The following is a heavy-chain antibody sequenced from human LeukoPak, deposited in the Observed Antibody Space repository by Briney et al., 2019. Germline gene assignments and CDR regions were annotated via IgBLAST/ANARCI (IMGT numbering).Heavy chain of an antibody. Sequence: SETLSLTCTVSGGSINTYYWSWIRQPPGKGLEWIGYNHYSGSTNYNPSLKSRVTISVDTSNNQFSLKLSSVTAADTAVYYCAGGTYYYFDYWGQGTLVTVSS. D-gene: IGHD1-26*01. J-gene: IGHJ4*02. CDR3: AGGTYYYFDY. CDR2: NHYSGST. V-gene: IGHV4-59*01. CDR1: GGSINTYY.